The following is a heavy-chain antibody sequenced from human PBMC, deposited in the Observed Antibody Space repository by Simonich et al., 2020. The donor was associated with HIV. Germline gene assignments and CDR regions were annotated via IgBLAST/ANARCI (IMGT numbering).Heavy chain of an antibody. CDR1: GGSFSGYY. J-gene: IGHJ4*02. V-gene: IGHV4-34*01. D-gene: IGHD3-3*01. CDR3: ARRDRELILYFDY. Sequence: QVQLQQWGAGLLKPSETLSLTCAVYGGSFSGYYWSEIRQPPGKGLEWIGEINHSGSTNYKSSLNSRATISVDKSKNQFSLKLSSVTAADTAIYYCARRDRELILYFDYWGQGNLVTVS. CDR2: INHSGST.